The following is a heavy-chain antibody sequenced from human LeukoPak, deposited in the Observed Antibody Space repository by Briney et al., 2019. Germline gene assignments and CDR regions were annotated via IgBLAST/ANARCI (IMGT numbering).Heavy chain of an antibody. CDR2: IYYSGST. V-gene: IGHV4-59*08. Sequence: SETLSLTCTVSGGSISSYYWSWIRQPPGKGLEWIGYIYYSGSTNYNPSLKSRVTISVDTSKNQFSLKLSSVTAADTAVYYCARGYSSGWYVWYFDLWGRGTLVTVSS. CDR1: GGSISSYY. J-gene: IGHJ2*01. CDR3: ARGYSSGWYVWYFDL. D-gene: IGHD6-19*01.